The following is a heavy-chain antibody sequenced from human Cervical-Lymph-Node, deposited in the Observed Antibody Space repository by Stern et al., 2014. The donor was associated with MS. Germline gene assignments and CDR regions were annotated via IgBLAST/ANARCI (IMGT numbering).Heavy chain of an antibody. Sequence: QVQLVQSGSEFKSPGASVKVSCKASGYTFTLYTMNWVRQAPGQGLEWMGRIKGNTGNATYARGFSGRFAFSLDTSVSTAYLHIHSLKAEDTAVYFCARSLPSGYRISWFDPWGQGTLVTVSS. V-gene: IGHV7-4-1*01. J-gene: IGHJ5*02. CDR2: IKGNTGNA. CDR1: GYTFTLYT. CDR3: ARSLPSGYRISWFDP. D-gene: IGHD3-3*01.